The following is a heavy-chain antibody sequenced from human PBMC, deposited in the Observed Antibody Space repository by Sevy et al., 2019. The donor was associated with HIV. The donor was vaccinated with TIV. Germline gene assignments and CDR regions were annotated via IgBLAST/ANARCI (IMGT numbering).Heavy chain of an antibody. J-gene: IGHJ3*02. V-gene: IGHV1-18*01. Sequence: ASVKVSCTASGYTFTSYGISWVRQAPGQGLEWMGWISAYNGNTNYAQKLQGRVTLTTDTSTSTAYMGLRSPRSYDTGVYYCARGYYDFWSGYYRRDAFDIWGQGTMVTVSS. CDR1: GYTFTSYG. CDR2: ISAYNGNT. CDR3: ARGYYDFWSGYYRRDAFDI. D-gene: IGHD3-3*01.